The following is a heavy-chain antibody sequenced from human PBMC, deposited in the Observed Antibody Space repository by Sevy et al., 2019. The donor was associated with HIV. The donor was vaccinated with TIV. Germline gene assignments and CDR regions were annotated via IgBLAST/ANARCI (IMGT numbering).Heavy chain of an antibody. CDR3: TRVRALNYYDSSVSMEYNWFDP. CDR2: MNPNTGNT. CDR1: GYTFTSYD. J-gene: IGHJ5*02. Sequence: ASVKVSCKTSGYTFTSYDINWVRQATGQGLEWMGWMNPNTGNTGFAQKFQDRVTMTRDTSTSPAYMELRSLRSDDTAIYYCTRVRALNYYDSSVSMEYNWFDPWGQGTLVTVSS. V-gene: IGHV1-8*01. D-gene: IGHD3-22*01.